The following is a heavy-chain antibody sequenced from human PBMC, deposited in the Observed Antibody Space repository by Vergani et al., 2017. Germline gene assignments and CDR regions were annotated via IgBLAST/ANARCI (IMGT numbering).Heavy chain of an antibody. J-gene: IGHJ4*02. Sequence: EVQLVESGGGLVKPGGSLRLSCAASGFTFSSYSMNWVRQAPGKGLEWVSSISSSSSYIYYADSVKGRFTISRDNAKNSLYLQMNSLRAEDTAVYYCARDARAAAGTRYFDYWGQGTLVTVSS. CDR1: GFTFSSYS. V-gene: IGHV3-21*01. D-gene: IGHD6-13*01. CDR3: ARDARAAAGTRYFDY. CDR2: ISSSSSYI.